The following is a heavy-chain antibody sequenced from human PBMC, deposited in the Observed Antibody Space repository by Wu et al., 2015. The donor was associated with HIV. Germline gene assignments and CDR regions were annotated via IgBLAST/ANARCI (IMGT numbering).Heavy chain of an antibody. D-gene: IGHD6-19*01. J-gene: IGHJ4*02. V-gene: IGHV1-8*01. Sequence: QVQLVQSGAEVKKPGASVKVSCKASGYTFTSYDINWVRQATGQGLEWMGWMNPNSGNTGYAQKFQGRVTMTRNTSISTAYMELSSLRSEDTAVYYCVLSGWYNPYFDYWGQGTLVTVSS. CDR1: GYTFTSYD. CDR2: MNPNSGNT. CDR3: VLSGWYNPYFDY.